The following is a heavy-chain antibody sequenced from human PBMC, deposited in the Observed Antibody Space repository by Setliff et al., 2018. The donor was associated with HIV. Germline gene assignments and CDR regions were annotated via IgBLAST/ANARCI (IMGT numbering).Heavy chain of an antibody. CDR2: VYRSGNT. J-gene: IGHJ4*02. D-gene: IGHD3-10*01. CDR1: GYSIVKGYD. CDR3: ARLSHYYGTSEYTFDF. V-gene: IGHV4-38-2*01. Sequence: PSETLSLTCDVSGYSIVKGYDWGWFRQPPGKGLEWVGNVYRSGNTDFNPSLERRVTMSVDTSKNRFSLTLNSVTAADTAIYYCARLSHYYGTSEYTFDFWGQGTLVTVSS.